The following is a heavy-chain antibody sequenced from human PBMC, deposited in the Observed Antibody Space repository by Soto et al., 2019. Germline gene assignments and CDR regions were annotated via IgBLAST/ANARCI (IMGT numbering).Heavy chain of an antibody. Sequence: EVQLVESGGGWIQPGGSLRLSCAASGFTVSSTYMTWVRQAPGKGLEWVSVIFTDDTTNYADSVKGRFSISRDNSKNTLPLQINSLRAADTALYYCARMGFRYRQDYRGQGTPVTVSS. CDR3: ARMGFRYRQDY. CDR1: GFTVSSTY. CDR2: IFTDDTT. V-gene: IGHV3-53*01. D-gene: IGHD5-18*01. J-gene: IGHJ4*02.